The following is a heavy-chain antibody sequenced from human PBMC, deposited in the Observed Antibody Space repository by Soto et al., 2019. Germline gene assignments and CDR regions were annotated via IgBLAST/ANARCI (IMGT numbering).Heavy chain of an antibody. J-gene: IGHJ4*02. Sequence: SETLSLTCTVSGGSISSSSYYWGWIRQPPGKGLEWIGVFYYSGSTNYNPSLKSRVIILVDTSKNQFSLKLSSVTAADTAVYYCAREYYYGSGVDYWGQGTLVTVSS. CDR1: GGSISSSSYY. V-gene: IGHV4-39*07. CDR3: AREYYYGSGVDY. CDR2: FYYSGST. D-gene: IGHD3-10*01.